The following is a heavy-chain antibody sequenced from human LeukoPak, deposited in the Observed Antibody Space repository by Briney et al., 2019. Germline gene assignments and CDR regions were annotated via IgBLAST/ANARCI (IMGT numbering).Heavy chain of an antibody. J-gene: IGHJ4*02. CDR2: IYYSGST. Sequence: SETLSLTCTVSGGSISSYYWSWLRQPPGKGLEWIGYIYYSGSTNYNPSLKSRVTISVDTSKNQFSLKLSSVNAADTAVYYCARLGMWVNDYWGQGTLVTVSS. CDR1: GGSISSYY. V-gene: IGHV4-59*01. D-gene: IGHD1-14*01. CDR3: ARLGMWVNDY.